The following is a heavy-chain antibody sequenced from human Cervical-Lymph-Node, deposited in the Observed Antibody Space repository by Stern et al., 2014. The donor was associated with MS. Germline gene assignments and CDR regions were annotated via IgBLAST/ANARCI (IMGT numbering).Heavy chain of an antibody. CDR3: AKDPRIYDSSGYLDA. V-gene: IGHV3-30*18. CDR2: ISYDGDNK. D-gene: IGHD3-22*01. J-gene: IGHJ5*02. Sequence: QVQLVESGGGVVQPGRSLRLSCAASGFTFSLYDMHWVRQAPGKGLEWVAVISYDGDNKFYTDSVKGRFTISRDSSKSTLYLQLNSLRPEDMAIYYCAKDPRIYDSSGYLDAWGQGTLVTVSS. CDR1: GFTFSLYD.